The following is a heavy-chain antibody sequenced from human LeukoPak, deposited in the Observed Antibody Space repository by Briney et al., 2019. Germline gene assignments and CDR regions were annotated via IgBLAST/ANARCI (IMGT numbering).Heavy chain of an antibody. J-gene: IGHJ4*02. CDR2: IYTSGST. Sequence: PSETLSLTCTVSGGSISSYYWSWIRQPAGKGLEWIGRIYTSGSTNYNPSLKSRVTMSVDTSKNQFSLKLSSVTAADTAVYYCARKDEYYYGSGSYFDYWGQGTLVTVSS. D-gene: IGHD3-10*01. CDR3: ARKDEYYYGSGSYFDY. CDR1: GGSISSYY. V-gene: IGHV4-4*07.